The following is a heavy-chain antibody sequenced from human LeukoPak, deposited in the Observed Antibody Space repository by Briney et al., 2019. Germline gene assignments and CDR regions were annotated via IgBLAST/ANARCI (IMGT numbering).Heavy chain of an antibody. J-gene: IGHJ5*02. CDR2: ISPSGGST. V-gene: IGHV1-46*01. D-gene: IGHD3-9*01. CDR1: GYTFTSNY. Sequence: GASVKVSCKAFGYTFTSNYMHWVRQAPGQGPEWMGVISPSGGSTTYAQKLQGRVTMTTDTSTSTAYMELRSLRSDDTAVYYCARDRESWYDILTVDWRLDWFDPWGQGTPVTVSS. CDR3: ARDRESWYDILTVDWRLDWFDP.